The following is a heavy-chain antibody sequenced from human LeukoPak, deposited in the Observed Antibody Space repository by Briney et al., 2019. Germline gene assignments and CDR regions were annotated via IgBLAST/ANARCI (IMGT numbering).Heavy chain of an antibody. CDR3: ARDMCVRSYPNAFDL. CDR2: ISSSSSYT. CDR1: GFTFSDYY. Sequence: PGGSLSLSCVASGFTFSDYYMSWIRQAPGKGLVWVSYISSSSSYTIYADSVKGRFTISRDNAKNSLYLQMNSLRAEDTAVYYCARDMCVRSYPNAFDLWGQGTMVTVSS. V-gene: IGHV3-11*05. J-gene: IGHJ3*01. D-gene: IGHD1-26*01.